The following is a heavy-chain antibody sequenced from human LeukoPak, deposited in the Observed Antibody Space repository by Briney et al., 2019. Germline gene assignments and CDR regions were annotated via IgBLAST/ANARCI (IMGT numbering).Heavy chain of an antibody. CDR1: GFTFSSYA. V-gene: IGHV3-30-3*01. CDR3: ARGHGDYFDY. CDR2: ISYDGSNK. D-gene: IGHD4-17*01. J-gene: IGHJ4*02. Sequence: GRSLRLSCAASGFTFSSYAMHWVRQAPGKGLEWVAVISYDGSNKYYADSVKGRFTISRDNSKNTLYLQMNSLRAEGTAVYYCARGHGDYFDYWGQGTLVTVSS.